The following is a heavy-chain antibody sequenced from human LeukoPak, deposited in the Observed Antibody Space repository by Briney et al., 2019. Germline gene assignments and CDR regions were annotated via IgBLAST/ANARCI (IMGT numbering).Heavy chain of an antibody. CDR3: ARGRAIAAGFDY. CDR1: GYTFTSYY. Sequence: ASVKGSCKASGYTFTSYYMHWVRQAPGQGLEGMGIINPSGGSTSYAQKFQGRVTMTRDTSTSTVYMELSSLRSEDTAVYYCARGRAIAAGFDYWGQGTLVTVSS. V-gene: IGHV1-46*01. J-gene: IGHJ4*02. CDR2: INPSGGST. D-gene: IGHD6-13*01.